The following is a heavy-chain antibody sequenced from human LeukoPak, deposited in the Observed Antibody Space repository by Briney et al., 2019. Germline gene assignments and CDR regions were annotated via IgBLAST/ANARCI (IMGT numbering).Heavy chain of an antibody. CDR3: ARGQTTFGP. J-gene: IGHJ5*02. Sequence: TGGSLRLSCAVSGFAFSSYWMSWVRQAPGKGLEWVANIKRDGSEKYYVDSVKGRFTISRDNAKNSLFLRMNSLTAEDTAVYYCARGQTTFGPWGQGTLVTVSS. CDR2: IKRDGSEK. V-gene: IGHV3-7*01. CDR1: GFAFSSYW. D-gene: IGHD1-7*01.